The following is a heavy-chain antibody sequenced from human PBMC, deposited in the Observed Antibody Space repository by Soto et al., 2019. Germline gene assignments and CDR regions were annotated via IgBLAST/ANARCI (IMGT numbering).Heavy chain of an antibody. D-gene: IGHD5-12*01. CDR1: GLIFSSYS. J-gene: IGHJ6*03. CDR3: ARDRPVDVVPTIPTYYYYMDV. Sequence: EVHLVESGGGLVQPGGSLRLSCAASGLIFSSYSMNWVRQAPGKGLEWVSYIDSSSSDIYYADSVRGRLTTSRDNAKKSLFLQMKSLRAEETAVYYCARDRPVDVVPTIPTYYYYMDVWGKGTTVTVSS. CDR2: IDSSSSDI. V-gene: IGHV3-48*01.